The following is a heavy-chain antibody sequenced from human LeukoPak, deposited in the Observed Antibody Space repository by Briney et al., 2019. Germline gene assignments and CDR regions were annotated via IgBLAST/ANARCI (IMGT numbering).Heavy chain of an antibody. V-gene: IGHV3-30*02. CDR3: AKRYTSGWEFDY. J-gene: IGHJ4*02. Sequence: GGSLRLSCVASGFSFSSYGMHWVRQAPGKGLEWVAVIWYDGSKTYYADSVKGRFTISSDNSKNTLYLQMNSLRTEDTAVYYCAKRYTSGWEFDYWGQGTLVTASS. D-gene: IGHD6-19*01. CDR1: GFSFSSYG. CDR2: IWYDGSKT.